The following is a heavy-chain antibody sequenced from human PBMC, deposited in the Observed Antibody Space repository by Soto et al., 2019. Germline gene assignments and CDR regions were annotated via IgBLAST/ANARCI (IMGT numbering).Heavy chain of an antibody. Sequence: QVQLQESGPGLVKPSQTLSLTCTVSGGSISSGGYYWSWIRQHPGKSLEWIGYIYYSGSTYYNTSLKSRVTISVDTSKNQFSLKLSSVTAADTAVYYCARESPGIAAAGTGWGQGTLVTVCS. CDR1: GGSISSGGYY. V-gene: IGHV4-31*03. CDR2: IYYSGST. CDR3: ARESPGIAAAGTG. J-gene: IGHJ4*02. D-gene: IGHD6-13*01.